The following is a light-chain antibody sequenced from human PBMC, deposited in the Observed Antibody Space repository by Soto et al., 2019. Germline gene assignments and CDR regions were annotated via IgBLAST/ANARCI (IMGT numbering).Light chain of an antibody. Sequence: DIQMTQSPSTLSGSVGDRVTITCRASQTISSWLAWYQQKPGKAPKLLIYKASTLKSGVPSRFSGSGSGTEFTLTISSLQPDDFATYFFLHYNSYSEAFG. V-gene: IGKV1-5*03. CDR3: LHYNSYSEA. J-gene: IGKJ1*01. CDR1: QTISSW. CDR2: KAS.